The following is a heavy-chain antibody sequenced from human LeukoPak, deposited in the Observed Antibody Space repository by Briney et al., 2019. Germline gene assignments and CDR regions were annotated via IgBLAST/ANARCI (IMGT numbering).Heavy chain of an antibody. Sequence: GESLKISCKGSGYSFTGYWIGWVRQMPGKGLEWMGIIYPGDSDTRYSPSFQGQVTISADKSISTAYLQWSSLKASDTAMYYCARPLYYYDSSGYYQYYFDYWGQGTLVTVSS. D-gene: IGHD3-22*01. CDR1: GYSFTGYW. CDR3: ARPLYYYDSSGYYQYYFDY. CDR2: IYPGDSDT. V-gene: IGHV5-51*01. J-gene: IGHJ4*02.